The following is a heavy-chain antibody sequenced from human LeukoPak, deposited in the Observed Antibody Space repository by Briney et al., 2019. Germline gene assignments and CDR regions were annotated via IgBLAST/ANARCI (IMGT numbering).Heavy chain of an antibody. Sequence: SETLSLTCTVSGGSISSSSYYWGWIRQPPGKGLEWIGSIYYSGSTYYNPSLKSRVTMSVDTSKNQFSLKLSSVTAADTAVYYCARDRDYCSGGSCFDWFDPWGQGTLVTVSS. CDR2: IYYSGST. D-gene: IGHD2-15*01. CDR3: ARDRDYCSGGSCFDWFDP. CDR1: GGSISSSSYY. V-gene: IGHV4-39*07. J-gene: IGHJ5*02.